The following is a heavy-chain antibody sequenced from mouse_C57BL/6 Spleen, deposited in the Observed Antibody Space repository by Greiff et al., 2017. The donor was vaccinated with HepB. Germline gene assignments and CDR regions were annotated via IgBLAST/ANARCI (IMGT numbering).Heavy chain of an antibody. CDR2: ISYDGSN. CDR3: ARSYYGSSRDD. D-gene: IGHD1-1*01. CDR1: GYSITSGYY. Sequence: EVQLQQSGPGLVKPSQSLSLTCSVTGYSITSGYYWNWIRQFPGNKLEWMGYISYDGSNNYNPSLKNRISITRDTSKNQFFLKLKSVTTEDTATYDCARSYYGSSRDDWGQGTTLTVSS. J-gene: IGHJ2*01. V-gene: IGHV3-6*01.